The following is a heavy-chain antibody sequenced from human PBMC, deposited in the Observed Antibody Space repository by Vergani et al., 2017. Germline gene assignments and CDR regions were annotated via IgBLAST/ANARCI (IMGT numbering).Heavy chain of an antibody. Sequence: EVQLVESGGGLVQPGGSLRLSCAASGFTFSSYWMSWVRQAPGKGLEWVANIKQDGSEKYYVDSVKGRFTISRDNAKNSLYLQMNSLRAEDTAVYYCARDPYTALIPNSWYFDLWGRGTLVTVSS. D-gene: IGHD3-16*01. CDR1: GFTFSSYW. V-gene: IGHV3-7*01. CDR3: ARDPYTALIPNSWYFDL. J-gene: IGHJ2*01. CDR2: IKQDGSEK.